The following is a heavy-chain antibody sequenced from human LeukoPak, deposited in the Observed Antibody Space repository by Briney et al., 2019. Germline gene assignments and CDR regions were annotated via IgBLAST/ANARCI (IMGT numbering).Heavy chain of an antibody. Sequence: GGSLRLSCAASGFTFSNAWMSWVRQAPGKGLEWVSGINWNGGSTGYADSVKGRFTISRDNAKNSLYLQMNSLRAEDTALYYCARDLRAAVAALETWGQGTLVTVSS. D-gene: IGHD6-19*01. CDR2: INWNGGST. J-gene: IGHJ5*02. V-gene: IGHV3-20*04. CDR1: GFTFSNAW. CDR3: ARDLRAAVAALET.